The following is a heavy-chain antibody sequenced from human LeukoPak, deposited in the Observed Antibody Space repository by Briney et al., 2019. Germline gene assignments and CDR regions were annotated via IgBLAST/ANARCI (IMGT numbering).Heavy chain of an antibody. CDR2: IQTDGSVK. Sequence: PGGSLRLSCAASGIDFRASGMHWVRQAPGMGLEWVTFIQTDGSVKYYADSVAGRFTISRDNSKNTVYLHMNSLRPDDTALYYCSREGGTVVVGRFDYWGQGTLVTVSS. V-gene: IGHV3-30*02. J-gene: IGHJ4*02. CDR3: SREGGTVVVGRFDY. CDR1: GIDFRASG. D-gene: IGHD2-2*01.